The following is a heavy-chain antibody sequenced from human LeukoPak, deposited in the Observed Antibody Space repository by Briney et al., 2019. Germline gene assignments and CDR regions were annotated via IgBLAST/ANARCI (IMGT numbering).Heavy chain of an antibody. Sequence: PGESLRLSCSASGFIFSNYAMNWVRQAPGKGLEYVSVISDNGGSTYYADSVKGRFTISRDNSKNTVYLQMTSLRPEDTAVYYCVKSPFYYGSGSYYKSPFDYWGQGTLVTVSS. V-gene: IGHV3-64D*06. J-gene: IGHJ4*02. CDR2: ISDNGGST. D-gene: IGHD3-10*01. CDR1: GFIFSNYA. CDR3: VKSPFYYGSGSYYKSPFDY.